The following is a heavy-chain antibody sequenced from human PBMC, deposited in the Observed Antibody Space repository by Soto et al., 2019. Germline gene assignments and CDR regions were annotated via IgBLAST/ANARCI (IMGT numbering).Heavy chain of an antibody. J-gene: IGHJ4*02. CDR3: ARKQAGYFYGIDY. CDR2: IYDSGST. CDR1: GGSITSGGYY. D-gene: IGHD3-10*01. V-gene: IGHV4-31*03. Sequence: SEALSLSCTVSGGSITSGGYYWSWIRQHPGKGLEWLGYIYDSGSTFYNPSLKSRITLSVDTSKNQFSLKLSSVTVADTAVYFCARKQAGYFYGIDYWGQGTLVTVSS.